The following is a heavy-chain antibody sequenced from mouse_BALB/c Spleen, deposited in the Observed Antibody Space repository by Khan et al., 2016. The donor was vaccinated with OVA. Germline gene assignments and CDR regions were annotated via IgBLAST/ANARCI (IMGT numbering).Heavy chain of an antibody. CDR1: GFSLSRYS. Sequence: VQLQESGPGLVAPSQSLSITCTVSGFSLSRYSIHWVRQPPGKGLEWLGLIWGGGGTDYNSTLKIRLSISKDNSKSHVFFKMNSLPTDDTAMYLCARAYYRYDGYYAMDYWGQGTSVTVSA. J-gene: IGHJ4*01. CDR3: ARAYYRYDGYYAMDY. D-gene: IGHD2-14*01. CDR2: IWGGGGT. V-gene: IGHV2-6-4*01.